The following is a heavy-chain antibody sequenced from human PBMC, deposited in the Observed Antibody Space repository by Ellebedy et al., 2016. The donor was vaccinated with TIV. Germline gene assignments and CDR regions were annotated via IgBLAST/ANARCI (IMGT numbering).Heavy chain of an antibody. D-gene: IGHD3-16*01. CDR2: ISSRGTSM. Sequence: PGGSLRLSCAGSGFTFSDYEMNWVRQAPGKGLEWVSYISSRGTSMFYADSVQGRFTFSRDNAKNFVYLQMNSLRVEDTAVYYCARGGFTEYTMRVAMDVWGQGTTVTVSS. J-gene: IGHJ6*02. V-gene: IGHV3-48*03. CDR3: ARGGFTEYTMRVAMDV. CDR1: GFTFSDYE.